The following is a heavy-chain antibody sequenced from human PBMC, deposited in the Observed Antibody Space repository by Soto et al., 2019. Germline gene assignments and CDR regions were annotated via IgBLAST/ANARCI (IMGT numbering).Heavy chain of an antibody. CDR1: GGSISDYY. Sequence: SETLSLTCTVSGGSISDYYWSWIRQPAGKGLEWIGRIYTSGGTDYNPSLKSRVTISIDTSKSQFSLKVTSMTAADTVVYYCARERREEIHDGYDIDYWGQGTLVTVSS. D-gene: IGHD5-12*01. CDR3: ARERREEIHDGYDIDY. V-gene: IGHV4-4*07. CDR2: IYTSGGT. J-gene: IGHJ4*02.